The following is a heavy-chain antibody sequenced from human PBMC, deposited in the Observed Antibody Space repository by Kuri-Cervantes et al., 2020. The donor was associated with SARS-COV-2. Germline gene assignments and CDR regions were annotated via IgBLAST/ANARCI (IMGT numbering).Heavy chain of an antibody. J-gene: IGHJ5*02. V-gene: IGHV1-69*06. CDR2: IIPTFDTT. Sequence: SVKVSCKASGYTFSSYSINWVRQAPGQGLEWMGRIIPTFDTTTYAQKFQGRVIFTADKSISTAYMEVNSLTSEDTAVYCCARSQGYCTANSCSWNWFDPWGQGTQVTVSS. CDR3: ARSQGYCTANSCSWNWFDP. CDR1: GYTFSSYS. D-gene: IGHD2-8*02.